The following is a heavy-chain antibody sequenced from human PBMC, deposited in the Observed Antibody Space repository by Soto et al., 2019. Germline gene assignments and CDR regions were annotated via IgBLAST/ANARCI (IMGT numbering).Heavy chain of an antibody. V-gene: IGHV3-33*01. CDR1: GFTFSSYG. CDR2: IWYDGSNK. CDR3: ARDKAQLRNYYYYYYGMDV. D-gene: IGHD2-2*01. Sequence: PGGSLRLSCAASGFTFSSYGMHWVRQAPGKGLEWVAVIWYDGSNKYYADSVKGRFTISRDNSKNTLYLQMNSLRAEDTAVYYCARDKAQLRNYYYYYYGMDVWGQGTTVTVSS. J-gene: IGHJ6*02.